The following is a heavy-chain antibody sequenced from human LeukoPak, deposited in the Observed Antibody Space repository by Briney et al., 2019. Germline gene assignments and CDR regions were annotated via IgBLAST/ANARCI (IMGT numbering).Heavy chain of an antibody. CDR3: ARVRGAAAAFFDY. Sequence: GGSLRLSCAASGFTFSSYAMHWVRQAPGKGLEYVSAISSNGGSTYYANSVKGRFTISRDNSKNTLYLQMGSLRAEDMAVYYCARVRGAAAAFFDYWGQGTLVTVSS. CDR2: ISSNGGST. J-gene: IGHJ4*02. V-gene: IGHV3-64*01. CDR1: GFTFSSYA. D-gene: IGHD6-13*01.